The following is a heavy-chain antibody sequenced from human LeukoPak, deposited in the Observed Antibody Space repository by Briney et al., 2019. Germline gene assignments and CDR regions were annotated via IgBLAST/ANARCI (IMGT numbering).Heavy chain of an antibody. D-gene: IGHD2-21*01. V-gene: IGHV3-7*01. J-gene: IGHJ4*02. CDR2: IKEDGSKK. Sequence: GGSLRLSCATSGFTFSSYWMDWVRQAPGKELEWVAKIKEDGSKKDYVDSVKGRFIISRDNAKNSLYLEMNSLRADDTGVYYCVRENPYVQWGQGTLVTVSS. CDR1: GFTFSSYW. CDR3: VRENPYVQ.